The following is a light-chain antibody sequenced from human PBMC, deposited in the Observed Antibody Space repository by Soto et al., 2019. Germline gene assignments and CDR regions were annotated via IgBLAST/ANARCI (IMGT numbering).Light chain of an antibody. V-gene: IGLV1-51*02. Sequence: QSALTQTPSISAAPGQTVTLSCSGSSFNVGNNYVSWYQQLPGSAPKLLISENDKRPSDVPDRFSGSKSGTTATLGITGLQTGDEADYYCGTWDASLTAGVFGGGTKLTVL. CDR3: GTWDASLTAGV. J-gene: IGLJ3*02. CDR1: SFNVGNNY. CDR2: END.